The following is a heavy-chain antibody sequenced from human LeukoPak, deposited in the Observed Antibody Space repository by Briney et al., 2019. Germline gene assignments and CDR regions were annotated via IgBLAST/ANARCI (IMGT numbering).Heavy chain of an antibody. D-gene: IGHD5-18*01. J-gene: IGHJ4*02. Sequence: GGSLRLSCAVSGFTFSNYAMNWVRQAPGKGLEWVSTISGSGGRIFYADSVRGRFTISRDYSKNTLYLQMNSLRAEDTAVYYCAKSTGYSYGREDYWGQGTLVTVSS. CDR3: AKSTGYSYGREDY. V-gene: IGHV3-23*01. CDR2: ISGSGGRI. CDR1: GFTFSNYA.